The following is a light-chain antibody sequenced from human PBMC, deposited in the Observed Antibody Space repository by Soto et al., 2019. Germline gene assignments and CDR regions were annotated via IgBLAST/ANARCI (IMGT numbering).Light chain of an antibody. CDR1: QSVWCK. Sequence: EIVMTQSPATLSVSPGGRATLSCRARQSVWCKLALYQQTRGQAPRLLIYGASTRATGVPARFSGSGSGTEFTLTISNLQSEDFAVYHCQQYDKWPRTFGQGTKVEI. V-gene: IGKV3-15*01. CDR2: GAS. J-gene: IGKJ1*01. CDR3: QQYDKWPRT.